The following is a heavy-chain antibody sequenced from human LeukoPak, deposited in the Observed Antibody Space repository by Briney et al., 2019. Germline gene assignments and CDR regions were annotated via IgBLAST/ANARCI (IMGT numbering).Heavy chain of an antibody. J-gene: IGHJ2*01. CDR2: MNPNSGNT. Sequence: ASVKVSCKASGYTFTSYDINWVRQATGQGLEWMGWMNPNSGNTGYAQKFQGRVTMTRNTSISTAYMELSSLRSEDTAVYYCARDSSYDFWSGYFYWYFDLWGRGTLVTVSS. CDR1: GYTFTSYD. V-gene: IGHV1-8*01. CDR3: ARDSSYDFWSGYFYWYFDL. D-gene: IGHD3-3*01.